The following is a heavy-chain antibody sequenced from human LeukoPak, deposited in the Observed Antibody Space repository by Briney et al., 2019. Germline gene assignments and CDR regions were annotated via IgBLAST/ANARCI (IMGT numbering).Heavy chain of an antibody. D-gene: IGHD6-19*01. CDR1: GFTFSSYA. CDR2: INHSGST. V-gene: IGHV4-34*01. CDR3: ARGGGNSSGWYYFDY. J-gene: IGHJ4*02. Sequence: GSLRLSCAASGFTFSSYAMSWIRQPPGKGLEWIGEINHSGSTNYNPSLKSRVTISVDTSKNQFSLKLSSVTAADTAVYYCARGGGNSSGWYYFDYWGQGTLVTVSS.